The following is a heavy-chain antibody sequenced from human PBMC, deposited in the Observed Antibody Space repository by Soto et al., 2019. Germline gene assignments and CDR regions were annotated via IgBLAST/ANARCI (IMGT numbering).Heavy chain of an antibody. CDR3: ARDFFDSSDYTTNWFDP. Sequence: SETLSLTCSVSGDSISNSRFYWAWIRQPPGEGLEWIGSIYHTGNAYYNPSLKSRVAISVDTSKNQFSLKLTSVTAADAALYYCARDFFDSSDYTTNWFDPWGQGALVTVSS. D-gene: IGHD3-22*01. V-gene: IGHV4-39*01. J-gene: IGHJ5*02. CDR2: IYHTGNA. CDR1: GDSISNSRFY.